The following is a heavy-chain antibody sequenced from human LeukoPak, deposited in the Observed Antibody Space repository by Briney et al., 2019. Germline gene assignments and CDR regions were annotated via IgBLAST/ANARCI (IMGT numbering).Heavy chain of an antibody. J-gene: IGHJ6*02. CDR2: INTNTGNP. CDR3: ARDVLRFLEWPPRRGMDV. V-gene: IGHV7-4-1*01. D-gene: IGHD3-3*01. Sequence: ASVKVSCKASGYTFTSYAMNWVRQAPGQGLEWMGWINTNTGNPTYAQGFTGRFVFSLDTSVSTAYLQIGSLKAEDTAVYYCARDVLRFLEWPPRRGMDVWGQGTTVTVSS. CDR1: GYTFTSYA.